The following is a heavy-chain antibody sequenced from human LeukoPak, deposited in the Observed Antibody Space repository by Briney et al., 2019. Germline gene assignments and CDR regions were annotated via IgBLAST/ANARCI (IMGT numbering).Heavy chain of an antibody. Sequence: SETLSLTCTVSGGSISNTNYYWVWIRQPPGKGLEWIGSTYYSGKTFYRSSLESRVTISLDTSKNQFSLKLRSVTAADTAVYYCASGPLSGHRGFYYFYMDVWGKGTTVTVSS. CDR3: ASGPLSGHRGFYYFYMDV. D-gene: IGHD5-12*01. CDR2: TYYSGKT. V-gene: IGHV4-39*07. J-gene: IGHJ6*03. CDR1: GGSISNTNYY.